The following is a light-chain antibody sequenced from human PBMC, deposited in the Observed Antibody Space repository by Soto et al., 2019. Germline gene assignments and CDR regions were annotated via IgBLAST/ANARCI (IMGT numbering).Light chain of an antibody. CDR1: SSDVGSYNL. CDR2: EGS. CDR3: CSYAGSSTFAV. J-gene: IGLJ7*01. Sequence: QPALTQPASVSGSPGQSITISCTGTSSDVGSYNLVSWYQQHPGKAPKLMIYEGSKRPSGVSNRFSGSKSGNTASLTISGLQAEDEADYYCCSYAGSSTFAVFGGGTQLTVL. V-gene: IGLV2-23*01.